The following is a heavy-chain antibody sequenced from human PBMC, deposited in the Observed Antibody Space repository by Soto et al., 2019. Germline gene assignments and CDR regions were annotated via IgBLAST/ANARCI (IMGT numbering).Heavy chain of an antibody. D-gene: IGHD2-2*01. Sequence: GGSPRLSCAASGFTFSSYAMSWVRQAPGKGLEWVSAISGSGGSTYYADSVKGRFTISRDNSKNTLYLQMNSLRAEDTAVYYCAKDSVVVPAAPTVFDYWGQGTLVTVSS. CDR2: ISGSGGST. CDR3: AKDSVVVPAAPTVFDY. V-gene: IGHV3-23*01. CDR1: GFTFSSYA. J-gene: IGHJ4*02.